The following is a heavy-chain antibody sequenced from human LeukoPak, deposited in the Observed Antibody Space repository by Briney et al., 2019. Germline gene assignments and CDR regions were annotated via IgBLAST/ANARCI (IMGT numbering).Heavy chain of an antibody. J-gene: IGHJ5*02. Sequence: ASVRVSCKPSEYTFTDYYIHWLRQAPGQGGEGMGWINPNSGGTDYAQKSQGRVTMTSDTSISSAYMELSRLRSDDTAAYYCARAVAVAGTGWLGSAWGQGTLVTVSS. D-gene: IGHD6-13*01. CDR2: INPNSGGT. V-gene: IGHV1-2*02. CDR1: EYTFTDYY. CDR3: ARAVAVAGTGWLGSA.